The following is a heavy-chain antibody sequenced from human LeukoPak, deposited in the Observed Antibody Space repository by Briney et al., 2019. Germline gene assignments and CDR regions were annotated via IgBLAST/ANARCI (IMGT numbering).Heavy chain of an antibody. J-gene: IGHJ4*02. CDR1: GGPISNYY. CDR3: ASSGNYYFTLDY. Sequence: PSETLSLTCSVSGGPISNYYWSWIRQPPGKGLEWIGCIHYSGITKYNPSAKSRVTISLDTSKNQFSLKLSSVTAADTAVYYCASSGNYYFTLDYWGQGTLVTVSS. D-gene: IGHD3-10*01. CDR2: IHYSGIT. V-gene: IGHV4-59*08.